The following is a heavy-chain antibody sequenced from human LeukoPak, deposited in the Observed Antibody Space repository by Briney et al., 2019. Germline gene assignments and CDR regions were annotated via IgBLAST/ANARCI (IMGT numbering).Heavy chain of an antibody. CDR3: ARFLASWDRYYMDV. Sequence: PSETLSLTCTVSGGSISSGGYYWSWIRQHPGKGLEWIGYIYYSGSTYYNPSLKSRVTISVDTSKNQFSLKLSSVTAEDTAVYYCARFLASWDRYYMDVWGKGTTVSVSS. V-gene: IGHV4-31*03. CDR1: GGSISSGGYY. J-gene: IGHJ6*03. D-gene: IGHD2-2*01. CDR2: IYYSGST.